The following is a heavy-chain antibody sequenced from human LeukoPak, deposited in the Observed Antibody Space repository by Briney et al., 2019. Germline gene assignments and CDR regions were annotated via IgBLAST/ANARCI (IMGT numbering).Heavy chain of an antibody. CDR3: ARWNGDIRGFDN. D-gene: IGHD4-17*01. CDR1: GFTFSGYG. CDR2: IWCDGSNK. J-gene: IGHJ4*02. V-gene: IGHV3-33*01. Sequence: QPGGSLRLSCAASGFTFSGYGMHWVRQAPGKGLEWVAVIWCDGSNKYYVDSVKGRFTISRDNSKNTLYLQMNSLRAEDTAVYYCARWNGDIRGFDNWGQGTLVTVSS.